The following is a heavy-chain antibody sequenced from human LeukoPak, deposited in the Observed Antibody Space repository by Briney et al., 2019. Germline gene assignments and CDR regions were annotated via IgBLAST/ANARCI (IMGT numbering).Heavy chain of an antibody. CDR1: GFTVSSNY. Sequence: PGGSLRLSCAASGFTVSSNYMSWVRQAPGKGLEWVSVIGDSGGSTYYADSVKGRFTISRDNSKNTLYLQMNSLRAEDTAVYYCAKGGIMQSSSPGLQYFDLWGRGTLVSVSS. CDR3: AKGGIMQSSSPGLQYFDL. CDR2: IGDSGGST. J-gene: IGHJ2*01. V-gene: IGHV3-23*01. D-gene: IGHD6-6*01.